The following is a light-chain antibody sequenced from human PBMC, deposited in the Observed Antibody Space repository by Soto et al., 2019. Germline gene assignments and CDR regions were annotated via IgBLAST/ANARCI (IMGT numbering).Light chain of an antibody. CDR2: GVT. CDR1: SSDGGGYNS. CDR3: VSFTVHYSYV. Sequence: QSVLTQPASVSGAPGQSITISCTGTSSDGGGYNSVSWYRQDPGKAPKLIIYGVTNRPSGVSNRFSGSKSGNTASLTISGLQAEDEADYYCVSFTVHYSYVFGTGTKVTVL. V-gene: IGLV2-14*01. J-gene: IGLJ1*01.